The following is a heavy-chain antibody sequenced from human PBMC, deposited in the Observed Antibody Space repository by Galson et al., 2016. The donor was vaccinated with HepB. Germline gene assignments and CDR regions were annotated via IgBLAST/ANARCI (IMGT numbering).Heavy chain of an antibody. J-gene: IGHJ5*02. Sequence: TLSLTCTVSGASISSGNYYWTWIRQPAGKGLEWIGRVQTSGSTTYNPSLKSRVTFSVDTSKNQFSLRPTSVTAADTAMYYCARFLYSSWFDPWGQGTLVTVSS. CDR2: VQTSGST. D-gene: IGHD5-18*01. V-gene: IGHV4-61*02. CDR1: GASISSGNYY. CDR3: ARFLYSSWFDP.